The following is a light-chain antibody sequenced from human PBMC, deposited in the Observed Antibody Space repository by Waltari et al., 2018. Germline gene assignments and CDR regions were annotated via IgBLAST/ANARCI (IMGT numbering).Light chain of an antibody. CDR3: AAWDDSLNRV. V-gene: IGLV1-44*01. CDR2: NEY. CDR1: SSNIGSNP. J-gene: IGLJ1*01. Sequence: QPVLTQPPSASGTPGQRVTISCSGSSSNIGSNPLNWYQQLPGMAPKLLIYNEYQRPSGVPDRFSGAKSGTSASRAISGLQSEDEADYYCAAWDDSLNRVFGTGTKVTVL.